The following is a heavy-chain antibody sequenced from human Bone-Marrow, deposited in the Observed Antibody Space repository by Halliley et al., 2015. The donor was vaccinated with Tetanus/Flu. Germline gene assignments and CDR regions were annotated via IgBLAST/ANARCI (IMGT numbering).Heavy chain of an antibody. D-gene: IGHD5-12*01. V-gene: IGHV1-46*01. CDR1: GYTLSSHY. J-gene: IGHJ4*02. Sequence: QLVQSGAEVKKPGASVKISCKASGYTLSSHYMHWVRQAPGQGLEWMGVIHASGTSTSYAQRFQGRVTVTRDTSTSTVYLEVSSLTSADAAVYYGHVKSGNSGFGDWGQGTLVTVAS. CDR2: IHASGTST. CDR3: HVKSGNSGFGD.